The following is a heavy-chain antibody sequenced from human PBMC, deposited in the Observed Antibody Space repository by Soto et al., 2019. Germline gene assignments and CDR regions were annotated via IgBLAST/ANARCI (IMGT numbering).Heavy chain of an antibody. CDR3: ATPNELGYCSGGSCFQNLDY. CDR2: IIPIFGTA. Sequence: SVKVSCKASGGTFSSYAISWVRQAPGQGLEWMGGIIPIFGTANYAQKFQGRVTITADESTSTAYMELSSLRSEDTAVYYCATPNELGYCSGGSCFQNLDYWGQGTLVTVSS. V-gene: IGHV1-69*13. J-gene: IGHJ4*02. CDR1: GGTFSSYA. D-gene: IGHD2-15*01.